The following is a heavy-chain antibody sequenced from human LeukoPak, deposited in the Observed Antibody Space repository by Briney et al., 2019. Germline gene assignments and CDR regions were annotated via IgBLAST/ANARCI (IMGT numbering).Heavy chain of an antibody. CDR2: ISGSSSYI. J-gene: IGHJ4*02. Sequence: GGALRLSCAASGFTFSSYSMNWVRQAPGKGLEWVSSISGSSSYIYYADSVKGRFTISRDNAKNSLYLQMNSLRAEDTAVYYCARDFPAYAGYSYGFDYWGQGTLVTVSS. D-gene: IGHD5-18*01. CDR3: ARDFPAYAGYSYGFDY. V-gene: IGHV3-21*01. CDR1: GFTFSSYS.